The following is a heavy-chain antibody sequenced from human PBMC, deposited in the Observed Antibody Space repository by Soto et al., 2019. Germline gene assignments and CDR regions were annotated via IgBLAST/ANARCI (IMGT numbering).Heavy chain of an antibody. Sequence: EVQLVDSGGDLDQRGGSLRLSCAASGFTFSHYWMTWVRQAPGKGLEWVANINQDGSVKTYLDSMKGRLTISRDNAQDSLYLQMDSLRAEDTAVYYCGRDPGYGALDYSGQGTLVSVSA. J-gene: IGHJ4*02. CDR1: GFTFSHYW. CDR3: GRDPGYGALDY. D-gene: IGHD4-17*01. V-gene: IGHV3-7*01. CDR2: INQDGSVK.